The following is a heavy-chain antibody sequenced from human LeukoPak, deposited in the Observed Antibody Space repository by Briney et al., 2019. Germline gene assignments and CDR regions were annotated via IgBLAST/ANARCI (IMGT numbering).Heavy chain of an antibody. CDR1: GVTFSSYA. D-gene: IGHD1-7*01. Sequence: GGSLRLSCAASGVTFSSYAMSWVRHAPGKGLEWVSAISGSGGSTYYADSVKGRFTISRDNSKNTLYLQMNSLRAEDTAVYYCAKRRGLELLYYYYMDVWGKGTTVTVSS. CDR3: AKRRGLELLYYYYMDV. V-gene: IGHV3-23*01. J-gene: IGHJ6*03. CDR2: ISGSGGST.